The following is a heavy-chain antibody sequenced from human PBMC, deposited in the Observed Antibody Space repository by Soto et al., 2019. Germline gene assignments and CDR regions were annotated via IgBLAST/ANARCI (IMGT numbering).Heavy chain of an antibody. Sequence: PGGSLRLSCAASGFTFSTYWMSRVRQAPGKGLEWVSCISSTSTYTFYADSVKGRFTISRDNAKKSVYLQMNSLRVEDTALYYCARWDSSGYPPYWGQGTLVTVSS. V-gene: IGHV3-21*01. CDR2: ISSTSTYT. J-gene: IGHJ4*02. D-gene: IGHD3-22*01. CDR3: ARWDSSGYPPY. CDR1: GFTFSTYW.